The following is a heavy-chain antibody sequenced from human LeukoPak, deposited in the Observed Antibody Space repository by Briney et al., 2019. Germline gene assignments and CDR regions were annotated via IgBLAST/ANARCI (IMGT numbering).Heavy chain of an antibody. CDR3: ARHEAIRSYFDY. V-gene: IGHV4-39*01. CDR2: IYYSGST. Sequence: PSETLSLTCTVSGGPISSSNYYWGWIRQPPGKGLEWIGNIYYSGSTYYNPSLKSRVTISVDTSKNQFSLKLSSVTAADTAVYYCARHEAIRSYFDYWGQGTLVTVSS. J-gene: IGHJ4*02. CDR1: GGPISSSNYY.